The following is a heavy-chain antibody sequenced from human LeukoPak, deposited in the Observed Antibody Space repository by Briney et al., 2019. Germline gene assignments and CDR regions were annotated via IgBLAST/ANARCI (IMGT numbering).Heavy chain of an antibody. CDR1: GGTFSSYA. D-gene: IGHD1-1*01. J-gene: IGHJ4*02. CDR3: ARVTTGTTVDY. CDR2: ISAYNGNT. V-gene: IGHV1-18*01. Sequence: GASVKVSCKASGGTFSSYAISWVRRAPGQGLEWMGWISAYNGNTNYAQKLQGRVTMTTDTSTSTAYMELRSLRSDDTAVYYCARVTTGTTVDYWGQGTLVTVSS.